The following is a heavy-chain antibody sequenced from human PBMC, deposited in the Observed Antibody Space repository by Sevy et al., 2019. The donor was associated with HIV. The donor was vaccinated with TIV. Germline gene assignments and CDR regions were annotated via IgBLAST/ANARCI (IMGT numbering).Heavy chain of an antibody. Sequence: GGSLRLSCVASGFTFSDNNMDWVRQAPGKGLEWVGRSRNKAISYSTEYAASVKGRFTISRDDSTKSLYLQMNSLKTEDTAVYYCVRGGYCRGGSCYSVAFDIWGQGTMVTVSS. D-gene: IGHD2-15*01. CDR1: GFTFSDNN. CDR2: SRNKAISYST. V-gene: IGHV3-72*01. J-gene: IGHJ3*02. CDR3: VRGGYCRGGSCYSVAFDI.